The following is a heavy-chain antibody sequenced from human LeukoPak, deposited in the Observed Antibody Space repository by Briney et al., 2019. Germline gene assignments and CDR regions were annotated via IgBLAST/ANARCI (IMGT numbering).Heavy chain of an antibody. V-gene: IGHV4-59*01. J-gene: IGHJ6*02. CDR2: IYYSGST. D-gene: IGHD6-19*01. Sequence: PSETLSLTCTVSGGSISSYYWRWIRQPPGKGLEWIGYIYYSGSTNYNPSLKSRVTISVDTSKNQFSLKLSSVTAADTAVYYCARDRGSAPYYYYGMDVWGQGTTVTVSS. CDR1: GGSISSYY. CDR3: ARDRGSAPYYYYGMDV.